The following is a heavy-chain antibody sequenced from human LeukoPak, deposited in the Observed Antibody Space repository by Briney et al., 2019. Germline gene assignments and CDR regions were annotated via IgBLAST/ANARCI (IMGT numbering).Heavy chain of an antibody. CDR3: ARDMVRSGYFQY. Sequence: ASVKVSCKTSGYSFSTYFMHWVRQAPGQGLEWMGIINPSGGSTSYAQKFQGRVTMTRDMSTGTVYMELSSLRSEDTAVYYCARDMVRSGYFQYWGQGTLVIVSS. CDR2: INPSGGST. D-gene: IGHD6-19*01. V-gene: IGHV1-46*01. J-gene: IGHJ1*01. CDR1: GYSFSTYF.